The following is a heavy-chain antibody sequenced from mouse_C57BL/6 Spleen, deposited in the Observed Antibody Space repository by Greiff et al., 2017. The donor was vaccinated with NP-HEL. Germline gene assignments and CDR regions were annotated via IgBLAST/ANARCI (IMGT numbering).Heavy chain of an antibody. D-gene: IGHD1-1*01. CDR2: IDPSDSET. Sequence: VQLQHPGAELVRPGSSVKLSCKASGYTFTSYWMHWVKQRPIQGLEWIGNIDPSDSETHYNQKFKDKATLTVDKSSSTAYMQLSSLTSEDSAVYYCARGSYYGSSYYFDYWGQGTTLTVSS. CDR1: GYTFTSYW. V-gene: IGHV1-52*01. J-gene: IGHJ2*01. CDR3: ARGSYYGSSYYFDY.